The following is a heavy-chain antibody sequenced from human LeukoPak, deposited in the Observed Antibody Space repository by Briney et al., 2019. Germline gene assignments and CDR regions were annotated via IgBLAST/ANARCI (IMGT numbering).Heavy chain of an antibody. D-gene: IGHD2-15*01. V-gene: IGHV3-23*01. J-gene: IGHJ6*02. CDR2: ISGSGGST. CDR1: GFTFSSYA. Sequence: QAGGSLRLSCAASGFTFSSYAMSWVRQAPGKGLEWVSAISGSGGSTYYADSVKGRFTISRDNSRNTLYLQMNSLRAEDTAVYYCAKDADAGSGGTQLLHSPRTYGMDVWGQGTTVTVSS. CDR3: AKDADAGSGGTQLLHSPRTYGMDV.